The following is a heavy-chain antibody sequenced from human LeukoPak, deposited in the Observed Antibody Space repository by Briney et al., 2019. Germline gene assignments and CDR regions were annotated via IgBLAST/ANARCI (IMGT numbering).Heavy chain of an antibody. CDR3: ARKGAYAFDY. Sequence: GGSLRLSCAASGFTFSSYNMNWVRQAPGKGLEWVSSISSNSNYIYYADSLKGRFTSSRDNAKNSLYLQMNSLRVEDTAVYYCARKGAYAFDYWGQGTLVTVSS. J-gene: IGHJ4*02. CDR2: ISSNSNYI. D-gene: IGHD5-12*01. CDR1: GFTFSSYN. V-gene: IGHV3-21*01.